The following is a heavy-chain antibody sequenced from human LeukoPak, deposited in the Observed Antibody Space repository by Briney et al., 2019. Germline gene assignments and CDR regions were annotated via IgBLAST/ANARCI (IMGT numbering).Heavy chain of an antibody. D-gene: IGHD6-13*01. CDR1: GGSISSYY. V-gene: IGHV4-59*01. CDR2: IYYSGST. CDR3: ARIRGGPIAATGTGTYNWFDP. Sequence: SETLSLTCTVSGGSISSYYWSWIRQPPGKGLEWIGYIYYSGSTNYNPSLKSRVTISVDTSKNQFSLKLSSVTAADTAVYYCARIRGGPIAATGTGTYNWFDPWGQGTLVTVSS. J-gene: IGHJ5*02.